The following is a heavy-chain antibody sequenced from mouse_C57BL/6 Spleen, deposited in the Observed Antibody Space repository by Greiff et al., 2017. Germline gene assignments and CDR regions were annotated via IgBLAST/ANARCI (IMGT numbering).Heavy chain of an antibody. CDR1: GYAFSSSW. Sequence: VQLQQSGPELVKPGASVKISCKASGYAFSSSWMNWVKQRPGKGLEWIGRIYPGDGDTNYNGKFKGKATLTADKSSSTAYMQLSSLPSEDSAVYVCADTTVYWYFDVWGTGTTVTVSS. D-gene: IGHD1-1*01. J-gene: IGHJ1*03. V-gene: IGHV1-82*01. CDR3: ADTTVYWYFDV. CDR2: IYPGDGDT.